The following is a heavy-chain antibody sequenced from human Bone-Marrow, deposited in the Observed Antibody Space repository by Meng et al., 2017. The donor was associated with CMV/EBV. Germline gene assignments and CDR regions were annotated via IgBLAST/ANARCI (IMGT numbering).Heavy chain of an antibody. D-gene: IGHD5-18*01. Sequence: GESLKISCAASGFTFSSYGMHWVRQAPGKGLEWVAVIWYDGSNKYYADSVKGRFTISRDNSKNTLYLQMNSLRAEDTAVYYCARDGNRIQLWTGGFDYWGQGTLVTVSS. CDR3: ARDGNRIQLWTGGFDY. V-gene: IGHV3-33*01. J-gene: IGHJ4*02. CDR1: GFTFSSYG. CDR2: IWYDGSNK.